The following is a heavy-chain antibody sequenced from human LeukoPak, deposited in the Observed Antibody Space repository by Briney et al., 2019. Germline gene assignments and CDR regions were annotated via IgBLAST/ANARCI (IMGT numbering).Heavy chain of an antibody. CDR2: ISGSGGST. CDR1: GFTFSSYA. V-gene: IGHV3-23*01. J-gene: IGHJ4*02. Sequence: GGSLRLSCAASGFTFSSYAMSWVRQAPGKGLEWVSAISGSGGSTYYADSVKGRFTISRDNSKNTLYLQMNSLRAEDTAVYYCAKASPGIVVVLAAMHFDYWGQGTLVTVSS. CDR3: AKASPGIVVVLAAMHFDY. D-gene: IGHD2-2*01.